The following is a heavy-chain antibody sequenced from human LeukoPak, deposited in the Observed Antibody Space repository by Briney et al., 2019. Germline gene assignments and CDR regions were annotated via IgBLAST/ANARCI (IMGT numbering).Heavy chain of an antibody. Sequence: SETLSPTCTVSDDSISNYYWSWIRQPPGKGLEWLGNIHYSGSTKTNPSLKSRVTLSVDASKNQFSLKLTSVTAADTAVFYCARRRQVSWYSPYAFDIWGRGTMVTVSS. CDR1: DDSISNYY. V-gene: IGHV4-59*08. CDR2: IHYSGST. J-gene: IGHJ3*02. D-gene: IGHD6-13*01. CDR3: ARRRQVSWYSPYAFDI.